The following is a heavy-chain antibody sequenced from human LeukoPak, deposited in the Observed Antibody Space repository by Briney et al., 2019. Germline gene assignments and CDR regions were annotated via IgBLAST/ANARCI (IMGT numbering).Heavy chain of an antibody. CDR2: LSGSCGST. V-gene: IGHV3-23*01. D-gene: IGHD1-26*01. Sequence: GGSLRLSCTASGFSFSNYAMSWVRQGPGKGLEWVSGLSGSCGSTDYADSVKGRFTISRDNFWNTLYLQMNSLRAEDTAVYYCAKAKSGSYSPFDFWGQGTLLTVSS. J-gene: IGHJ4*02. CDR3: AKAKSGSYSPFDF. CDR1: GFSFSNYA.